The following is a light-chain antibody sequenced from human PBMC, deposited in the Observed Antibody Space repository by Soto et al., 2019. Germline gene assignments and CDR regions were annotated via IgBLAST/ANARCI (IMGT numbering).Light chain of an antibody. CDR2: GAS. CDR3: QQYNNWPPYT. V-gene: IGKV3-15*01. J-gene: IGKJ2*01. CDR1: QSVSSN. Sequence: EIVMTQSPATLSVSPGERATLSCRASQSVSSNLAWYQQKPGQAPRLLIYGASTRATCIPARFSGSGSGTEFTLTISSLQSEDFAVYYCQQYNNWPPYTFRQGTKLEIK.